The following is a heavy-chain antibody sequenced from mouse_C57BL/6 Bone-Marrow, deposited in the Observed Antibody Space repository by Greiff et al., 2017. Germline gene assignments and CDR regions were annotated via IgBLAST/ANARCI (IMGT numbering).Heavy chain of an antibody. J-gene: IGHJ2*01. CDR2: IRNKANGYTT. D-gene: IGHD1-1*01. Sequence: EVQRVESGGGLVQPGGSLILPCAASGFTFTDYYMSWVRQPPGKALEWLGFIRNKANGYTTEYSASVKGRFTISRDNSQSILYLQMNALRAEDSATYYCARYVVATDYFDYWGQGTTLTVSS. CDR3: ARYVVATDYFDY. CDR1: GFTFTDYY. V-gene: IGHV7-3*01.